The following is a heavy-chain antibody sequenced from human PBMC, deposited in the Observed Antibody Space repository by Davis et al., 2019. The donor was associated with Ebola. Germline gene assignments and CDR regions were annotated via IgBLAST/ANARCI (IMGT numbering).Heavy chain of an antibody. CDR1: GFTFSDYY. CDR3: ARDSLVFGVVITLGGMDV. CDR2: ISSSSSYT. J-gene: IGHJ6*02. Sequence: GGSLRLSCAASGFTFSDYYMSWIRQAPGKGLEWVSYISSSSSYTNYADSVKGRFTISRDNAKNSLYLQMNSLRAEDTAVYYCARDSLVFGVVITLGGMDVWGQGTTVTVSS. D-gene: IGHD3-3*01. V-gene: IGHV3-11*06.